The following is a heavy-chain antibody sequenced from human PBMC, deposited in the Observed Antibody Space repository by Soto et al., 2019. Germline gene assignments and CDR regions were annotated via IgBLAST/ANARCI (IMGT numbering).Heavy chain of an antibody. V-gene: IGHV4-4*07. CDR3: ATVSLQLTTMDY. J-gene: IGHJ4*02. D-gene: IGHD4-4*01. CDR2: IYTSGST. Sequence: LSLTCTVSGGSISSYYWSWIRQPAGKGLEWIGRIYTSGSTNYNPSLKSRVTMSVDTSKNQFSLKLGSVTAADTAVYYCATVSLQLTTMDYWGQGALVTVSS. CDR1: GGSISSYY.